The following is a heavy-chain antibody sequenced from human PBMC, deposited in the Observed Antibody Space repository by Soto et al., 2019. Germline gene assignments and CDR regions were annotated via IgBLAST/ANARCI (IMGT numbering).Heavy chain of an antibody. Sequence: GGSLRLSCAASGFTFSSYAMSWVRQAPGKGLEWVSAISGSGGSTYYADSVKGRFTISRDNSKNTLYLQMNSLRAEDTAVYYCAKLGPSYGSGSPYYYGMDVWGQGTTVTVYS. CDR2: ISGSGGST. D-gene: IGHD3-10*01. V-gene: IGHV3-23*01. CDR3: AKLGPSYGSGSPYYYGMDV. J-gene: IGHJ6*02. CDR1: GFTFSSYA.